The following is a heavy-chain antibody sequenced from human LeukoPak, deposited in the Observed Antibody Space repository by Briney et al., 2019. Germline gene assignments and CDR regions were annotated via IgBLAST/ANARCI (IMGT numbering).Heavy chain of an antibody. D-gene: IGHD1-26*01. J-gene: IGHJ2*01. Sequence: SETLSLTCTVSGGSISSYYWSWIRQPPGKGLEWIGYIYYSGSTNYNPSLKSRVTISVDTSKNQFFLKLSSVTAADTAVYYCARDRTERIFDLWGRGTLVTVSS. V-gene: IGHV4-59*01. CDR2: IYYSGST. CDR1: GGSISSYY. CDR3: ARDRTERIFDL.